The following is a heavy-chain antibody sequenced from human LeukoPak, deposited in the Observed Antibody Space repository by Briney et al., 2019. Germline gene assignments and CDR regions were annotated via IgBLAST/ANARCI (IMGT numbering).Heavy chain of an antibody. CDR3: ARRGSGSYSFDY. Sequence: SETLSLTCTVSGGSISSYYWGWIRQPPGKGLEWIGYIYYSGSTNYNPSLKSRVTISVDTSKNQFSLKLSSVTAADTAVYYCARRGSGSYSFDYWGQGTLVTVSS. CDR1: GGSISSYY. CDR2: IYYSGST. D-gene: IGHD1-26*01. J-gene: IGHJ4*02. V-gene: IGHV4-59*08.